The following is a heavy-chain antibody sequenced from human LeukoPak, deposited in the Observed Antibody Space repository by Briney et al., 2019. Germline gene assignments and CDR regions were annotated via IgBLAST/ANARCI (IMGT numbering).Heavy chain of an antibody. CDR1: GFTFSSYS. D-gene: IGHD1-14*01. V-gene: IGHV3-21*01. CDR3: ARDVYRIFDY. Sequence: GSLRLSCAASGFTFSSYSMNWVRQAPGKGLEWVSSISGTGSDTYYTDSLKGRFTVSRDNAKNSLYLQMNSLRAEDTAVYYCARDVYRIFDYWGLGTLVTVSS. J-gene: IGHJ4*02. CDR2: ISGTGSDT.